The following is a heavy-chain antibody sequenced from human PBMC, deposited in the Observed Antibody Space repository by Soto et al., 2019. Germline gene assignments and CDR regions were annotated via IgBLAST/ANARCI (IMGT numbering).Heavy chain of an antibody. D-gene: IGHD1-26*01. J-gene: IGHJ6*02. Sequence: SETLSLTCTVSGGSISSYYWSWIRQPPGKGLEWIGYIYYSGSTNYNPSLKSRVTISVDTSKNQFSLKLSSVTAADPAVYYCARYTSTTNYYYYGMDVWGQGTTVTVS. CDR1: GGSISSYY. CDR3: ARYTSTTNYYYYGMDV. CDR2: IYYSGST. V-gene: IGHV4-59*01.